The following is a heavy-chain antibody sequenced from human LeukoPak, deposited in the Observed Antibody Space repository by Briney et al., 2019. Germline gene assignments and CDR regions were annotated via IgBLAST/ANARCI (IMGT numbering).Heavy chain of an antibody. Sequence: GGSLRLSCAASGFTFSNAWMSWVRQAPGKGLEWVGRIKSEADGGTTDYAAPVKGRFTISRDDSKNTLYLQMNSLRAEDTAVYYCARAKHSGDYPPSFDYWGQGTLVTVSS. J-gene: IGHJ4*02. CDR2: IKSEADGGTT. V-gene: IGHV3-15*01. CDR3: ARAKHSGDYPPSFDY. D-gene: IGHD4-17*01. CDR1: GFTFSNAW.